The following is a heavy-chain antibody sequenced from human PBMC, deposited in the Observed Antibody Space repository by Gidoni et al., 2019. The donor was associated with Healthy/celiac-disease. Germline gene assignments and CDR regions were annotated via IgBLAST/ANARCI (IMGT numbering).Heavy chain of an antibody. CDR1: GFTFSSYG. V-gene: IGHV3-33*01. CDR2: IWYDGSNK. CDR3: ARDLAGVD. Sequence: QVQLVESGGGVVQPGSSLRLSCAASGFTFSSYGMHWVRQAPGKGLEWVAVIWYDGSNKDYADSVKGRFTISRDNSKNTLYLQMNSLRAEDTAVYYCARDLAGVDWGQGTLVTVSS. D-gene: IGHD3-3*01. J-gene: IGHJ4*02.